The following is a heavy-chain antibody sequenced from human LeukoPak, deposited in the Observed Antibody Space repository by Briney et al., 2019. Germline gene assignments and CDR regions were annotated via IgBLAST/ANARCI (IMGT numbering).Heavy chain of an antibody. V-gene: IGHV3-23*01. D-gene: IGHD3-10*01. CDR3: AKVPYSDYGSGRPPFMDV. Sequence: GGSLRLSCAASGFSFSNYAMSWVRQAPGEGLDWVSTISDSGRDTCYADSVKGRFTISRDNSKNTLYLQMTSLRVEDTATYYCAKVPYSDYGSGRPPFMDVWGQGTTVAVSS. J-gene: IGHJ6*02. CDR1: GFSFSNYA. CDR2: ISDSGRDT.